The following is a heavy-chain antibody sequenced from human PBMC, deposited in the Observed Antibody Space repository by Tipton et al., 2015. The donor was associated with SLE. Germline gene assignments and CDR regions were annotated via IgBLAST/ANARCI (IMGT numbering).Heavy chain of an antibody. V-gene: IGHV1-18*01. J-gene: IGHJ4*02. D-gene: IGHD3-10*02. CDR3: ARECSGTGCLDY. CDR1: GYTFTNFD. CDR2: ISTKNGDT. Sequence: QSGAEVKKPGASVKVSCKASGYTFTNFDISWVRQAPGQGLEWMGWISTKNGDTKYAQRFQGRVIMTTDASTSTSYMALRSPRSDDTAMCYCARECSGTGCLDYWGQGTLVTVSS.